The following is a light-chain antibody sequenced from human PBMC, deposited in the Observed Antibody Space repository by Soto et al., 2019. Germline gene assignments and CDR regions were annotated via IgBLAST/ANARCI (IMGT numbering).Light chain of an antibody. J-gene: IGKJ1*01. CDR3: QQYNNWPRT. CDR1: QSISSD. CDR2: AAS. Sequence: EIVMTQSPATLSVSPGERATLSCRASQSISSDLAWYQQKPGQAPRLLIYAASTRAIGIPARFSGSGSGTEFTLTLSSLQSEDFAVYYCQQYNNWPRTFGQGTKVEIK. V-gene: IGKV3-15*01.